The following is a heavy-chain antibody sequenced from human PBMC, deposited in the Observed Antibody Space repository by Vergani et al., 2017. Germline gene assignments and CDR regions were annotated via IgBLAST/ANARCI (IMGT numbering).Heavy chain of an antibody. D-gene: IGHD3-10*01. J-gene: IGHJ4*02. V-gene: IGHV3-30*02. Sequence: QVQLVESGGGVVQPGGSLRLSCVASGFSVSNSGMHWVRQTPGKGLEWVAFIQYDGSDIFYADFVEGRFTISRDNYKNSLYLQMRSLRFDDTAVYYCANEGSANRIRGWLDYWGQGTLVTVSP. CDR1: GFSVSNSG. CDR3: ANEGSANRIRGWLDY. CDR2: IQYDGSDI.